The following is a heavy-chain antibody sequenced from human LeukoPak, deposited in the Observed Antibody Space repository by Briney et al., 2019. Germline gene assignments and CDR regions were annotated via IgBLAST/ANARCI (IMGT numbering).Heavy chain of an antibody. D-gene: IGHD5-18*01. CDR1: GGSFSGYY. CDR2: INHSGST. J-gene: IGHJ2*01. Sequence: SETLSLTCAVYGGSFSGYYWSWIRQPPGKGLEWIGEINHSGSTNYNPSLKSRVTISVDTSKNQFSLKLSSVTAADTAVYYCARDVGRYTYGYRPTEVYWYFNLWGRGTLVTVSS. V-gene: IGHV4-34*01. CDR3: ARDVGRYTYGYRPTEVYWYFNL.